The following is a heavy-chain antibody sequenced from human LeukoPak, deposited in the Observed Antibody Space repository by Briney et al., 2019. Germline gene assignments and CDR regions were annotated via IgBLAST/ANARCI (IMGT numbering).Heavy chain of an antibody. CDR1: GGTFSSYA. V-gene: IGHV1-69*05. CDR3: ARVVGARTPDYYYYYYMDV. CDR2: IIPIFGTA. D-gene: IGHD1-26*01. J-gene: IGHJ6*03. Sequence: SVKVSCKASGGTFSSYAISWVQQAPGQGLEWMGGIIPIFGTANYAQKFQGRVTITTDESTSTAYMELSSLRSEDTAVYYCARVVGARTPDYYYYYYMDVWGKGTTVTVSS.